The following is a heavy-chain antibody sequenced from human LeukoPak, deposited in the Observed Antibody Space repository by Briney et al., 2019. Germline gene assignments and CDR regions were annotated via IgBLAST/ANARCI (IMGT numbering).Heavy chain of an antibody. J-gene: IGHJ5*02. D-gene: IGHD3-10*01. Sequence: SVKVSCKASGGTFSSYAISWVRQAPGQGLEWMGGIIPIFGTANYAQKFQGRVTITTDESTSTAYMELSSLRSEDTAVYYCARVTMVRGVIGWFDPWGQGTLVTVSS. V-gene: IGHV1-69*05. CDR1: GGTFSSYA. CDR2: IIPIFGTA. CDR3: ARVTMVRGVIGWFDP.